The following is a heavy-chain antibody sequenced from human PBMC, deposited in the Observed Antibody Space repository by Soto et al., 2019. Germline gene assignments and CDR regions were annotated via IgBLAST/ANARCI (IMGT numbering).Heavy chain of an antibody. Sequence: QVQLQESGPGLVKPSETLSLTCSVSGGSISSYYWTWIRQPPGKGLEWIGYIYDRGNTNYNPSLQSRVTISVDTSKNQFSLHLSSVTDADTAVYYCAGSRITATRSDYWGQGTLVTVSS. CDR3: AGSRITATRSDY. D-gene: IGHD1-20*01. V-gene: IGHV4-59*08. CDR2: IYDRGNT. J-gene: IGHJ4*02. CDR1: GGSISSYY.